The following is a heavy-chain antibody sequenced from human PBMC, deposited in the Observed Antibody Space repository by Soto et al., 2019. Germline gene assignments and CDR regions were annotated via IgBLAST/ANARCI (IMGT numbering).Heavy chain of an antibody. Sequence: GGSLRLSCAASGFTFSSYAMSWVRQAPGKGLEWVSAISGSGGSTYYADSVKGRFTISRDNSKNTLYLQMNSLGAEDTAVYYCAKGRAAAGTSYYYYGMDVWGQGTTVTVSS. CDR2: ISGSGGST. V-gene: IGHV3-23*01. CDR3: AKGRAAAGTSYYYYGMDV. D-gene: IGHD6-13*01. J-gene: IGHJ6*02. CDR1: GFTFSSYA.